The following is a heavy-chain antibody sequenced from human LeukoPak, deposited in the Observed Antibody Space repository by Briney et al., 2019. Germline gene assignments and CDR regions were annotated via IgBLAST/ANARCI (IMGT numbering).Heavy chain of an antibody. CDR1: GFTFSSYW. CDR2: IKQDGSEK. J-gene: IGHJ4*02. V-gene: IGHV3-7*05. CDR3: LGANYDG. Sequence: PGGSLRLSCAASGFTFSSYWMSWVRQAPGKGLEWVANIKQDGSEKYYVASVKGGSTISRDTAKNSLYLQMNRQRAEDTAEYYCLGANYDGWGQGTLVTVSS. D-gene: IGHD3-22*01.